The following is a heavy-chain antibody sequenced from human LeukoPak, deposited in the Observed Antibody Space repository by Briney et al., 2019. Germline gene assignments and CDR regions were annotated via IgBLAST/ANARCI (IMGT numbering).Heavy chain of an antibody. CDR2: IYYSGST. V-gene: IGHV4-30-4*01. J-gene: IGHJ3*02. CDR1: GGSISSGDYY. CDR3: ARDNNGYYGSGHDAFDI. Sequence: PSETLSLTCTVSGGSISSGDYYWSWIRQPPGKGLEWIGYIYYSGSTYYNPSLKSRVTISVDTSKNQFSLKLSSVTAADTAVYYCARDNNGYYGSGHDAFDIWGQGTMVTVSS. D-gene: IGHD3-10*01.